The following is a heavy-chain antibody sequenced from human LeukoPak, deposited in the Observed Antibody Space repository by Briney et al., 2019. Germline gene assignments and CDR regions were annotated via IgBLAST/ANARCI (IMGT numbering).Heavy chain of an antibody. CDR3: ARGIYYYDSSGYYYYFDY. D-gene: IGHD3-22*01. J-gene: IGHJ4*02. V-gene: IGHV4-34*01. CDR1: GGSFSHYY. Sequence: KPSETLSLTCAVYGGSFSHYYWSWIRQPPGKGLEWIGEINHSGSTNYNPSLKSRVTMSVDTSKNQFSLKLSSVTAADTAVYYCARGIYYYDSSGYYYYFDYWGQGTLVTVSS. CDR2: INHSGST.